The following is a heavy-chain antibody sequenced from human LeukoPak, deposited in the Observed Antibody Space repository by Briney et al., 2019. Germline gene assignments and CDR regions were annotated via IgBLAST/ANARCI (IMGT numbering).Heavy chain of an antibody. CDR3: ARGEITTRGAFDI. V-gene: IGHV1-46*01. CDR1: GYTFTGYY. D-gene: IGHD3-22*01. CDR2: INPNRGST. J-gene: IGHJ3*02. Sequence: ATVKVSCKASGYTFTGYYMHWVRQAPGQGLEWMGIINPNRGSTSYAQKFQGRVTMARDTSTSTVYMELSSLRSEDTAVYYCARGEITTRGAFDIWGQGTMVTVSS.